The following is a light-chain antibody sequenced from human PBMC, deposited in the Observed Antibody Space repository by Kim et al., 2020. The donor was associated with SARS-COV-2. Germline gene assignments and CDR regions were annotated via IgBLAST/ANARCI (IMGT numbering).Light chain of an antibody. CDR3: HQYDSAPWT. CDR2: GAS. Sequence: ASVGDGVTITCRASQAISNYLAWYQQKPGKVPKVVIYGASALHSGVPSRFSGSGSGTDFTLTISSLQPEDVATYFCHQYDSAPWTFGQGTKVDIK. CDR1: QAISNY. J-gene: IGKJ1*01. V-gene: IGKV1-27*01.